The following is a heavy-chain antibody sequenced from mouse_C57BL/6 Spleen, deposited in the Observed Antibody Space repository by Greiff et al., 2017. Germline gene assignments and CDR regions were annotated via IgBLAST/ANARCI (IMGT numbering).Heavy chain of an antibody. J-gene: IGHJ4*01. V-gene: IGHV7-3*01. CDR1: GFTFTDYY. Sequence: EVKLVESGGGLVQPGGSLSLSCAASGFTFTDYYMSWVRQPPGKALEWLGFIRNKANGYTTEYSASLKGRFTISSANSQSILYLQMNALGAEDSATYYCARSPYDYPWGRGAKGYWGQGTSVTVSS. CDR3: ARSPYDYPWGRGAKGY. D-gene: IGHD2-4*01. CDR2: IRNKANGYTT.